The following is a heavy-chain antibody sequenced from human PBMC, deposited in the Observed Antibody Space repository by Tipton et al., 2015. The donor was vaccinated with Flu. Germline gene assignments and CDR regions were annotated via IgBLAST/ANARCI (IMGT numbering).Heavy chain of an antibody. Sequence: TLSLTCTVSGGSISSYYWSWIRQPAGKGLEWIGRIYTSGSTNYNPSLKSRVTISVDTSKNQFSLKLSSVTAADTAVYYCARRDKTRTRGYFQHWGQGTLVTVSS. D-gene: IGHD2-2*01. CDR2: IYTSGST. V-gene: IGHV4-4*07. CDR1: GGSISSYY. J-gene: IGHJ1*01. CDR3: ARRDKTRTRGYFQH.